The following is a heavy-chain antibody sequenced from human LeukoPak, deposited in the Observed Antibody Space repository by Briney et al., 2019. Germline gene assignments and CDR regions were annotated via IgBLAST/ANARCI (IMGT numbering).Heavy chain of an antibody. Sequence: GGSLRLSCAAPGFDFSSDWMHWVRHAPGQGLVWVSRIKGDGISTNYADSVKGRFTISRDIAKNTLYLQMNSLRAEDTGVYYCAKDHYWSIDYWGRGTLVTVSS. CDR2: IKGDGIST. J-gene: IGHJ4*02. V-gene: IGHV3-74*01. D-gene: IGHD3-3*01. CDR3: AKDHYWSIDY. CDR1: GFDFSSDW.